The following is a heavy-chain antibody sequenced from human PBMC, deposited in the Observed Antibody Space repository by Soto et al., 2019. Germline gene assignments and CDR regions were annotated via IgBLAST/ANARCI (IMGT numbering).Heavy chain of an antibody. CDR2: INSDGSST. D-gene: IGHD3-9*01. Sequence: TGGSLRLSCAASGFTFSSYWMHWVRQAPGKGLVWVSRINSDGSSTSYADSVKGRFTISRDNAKNTLYLQMNSLRAEDTAVYYCARDSRRRTYYDILTGYPPHNWFDPWGQGTLVTVSS. V-gene: IGHV3-74*01. J-gene: IGHJ5*02. CDR3: ARDSRRRTYYDILTGYPPHNWFDP. CDR1: GFTFSSYW.